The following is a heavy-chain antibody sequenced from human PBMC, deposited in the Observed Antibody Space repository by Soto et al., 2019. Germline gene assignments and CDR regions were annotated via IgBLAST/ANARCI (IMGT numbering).Heavy chain of an antibody. CDR1: GGSLDSLT. D-gene: IGHD7-27*01. Sequence: QVQLVQSGAEKREPESSVRDSCKASGGSLDSLTISWFRQAPGQGLEWMGRIIPVVSMASSAEKFQDRIKIDAEKSTNTIYMEGTNLRSDDTAMYYCVGQMLGPRDSWGQGTPIIFSS. V-gene: IGHV1-69*02. CDR3: VGQMLGPRDS. J-gene: IGHJ4*02. CDR2: IIPVVSMA.